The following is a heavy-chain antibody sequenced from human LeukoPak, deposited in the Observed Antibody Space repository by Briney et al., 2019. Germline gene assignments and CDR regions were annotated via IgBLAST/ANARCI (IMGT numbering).Heavy chain of an antibody. Sequence: ASVKVSCKASGYTFTSYYMHWVRQAPGQGLEWMGIINPSGGSTSYAQKFQGRVTMTRDTSTSTVYMELSSLRSEDTAVYYCARDWRGITMIVVDNDAFDIWGQGTMVTVPS. J-gene: IGHJ3*02. CDR2: INPSGGST. CDR3: ARDWRGITMIVVDNDAFDI. V-gene: IGHV1-46*01. D-gene: IGHD3-22*01. CDR1: GYTFTSYY.